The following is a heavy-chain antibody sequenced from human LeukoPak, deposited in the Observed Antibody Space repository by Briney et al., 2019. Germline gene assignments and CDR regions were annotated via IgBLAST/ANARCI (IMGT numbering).Heavy chain of an antibody. Sequence: SETLSLTCTVSGGSISSGNYYWSWIRQPPGKGLEWIGYIYYSGSTYYNPSLKSRVTMSVDTSKNQFSLKLSSVTAADTAVYYCARSPIPSFGWFDPWGQGTLVTVSS. V-gene: IGHV4-30-4*01. CDR2: IYYSGST. CDR3: ARSPIPSFGWFDP. CDR1: GGSISSGNYY. J-gene: IGHJ5*02. D-gene: IGHD3-10*01.